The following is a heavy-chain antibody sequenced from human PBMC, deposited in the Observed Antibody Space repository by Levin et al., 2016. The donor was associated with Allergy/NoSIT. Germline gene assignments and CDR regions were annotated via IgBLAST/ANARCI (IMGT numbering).Heavy chain of an antibody. Sequence: PGKGLEWIGNIYSSGNIYYNPSLKGRVTISIDTSTNQFSLKLTSVTAADTGVYYCARHGAAAGTNWFDPWGQGTLVTVSS. CDR2: IYSSGNI. V-gene: IGHV4-39*01. CDR3: ARHGAAAGTNWFDP. D-gene: IGHD6-13*01. J-gene: IGHJ5*02.